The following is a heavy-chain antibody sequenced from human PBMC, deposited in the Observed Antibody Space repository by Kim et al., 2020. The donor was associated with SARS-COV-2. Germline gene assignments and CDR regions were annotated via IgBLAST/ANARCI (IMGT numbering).Heavy chain of an antibody. J-gene: IGHJ4*02. Sequence: DSGKGRFTIARDKAKNTLYLQMNSLTDEDTAMYYCARETAVTGEYYFDFWGQGSLVTVSS. CDR3: ARETAVTGEYYFDF. D-gene: IGHD6-19*01. V-gene: IGHV3-74*01.